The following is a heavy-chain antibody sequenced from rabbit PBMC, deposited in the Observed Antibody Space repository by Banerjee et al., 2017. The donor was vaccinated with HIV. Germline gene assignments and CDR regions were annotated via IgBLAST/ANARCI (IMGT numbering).Heavy chain of an antibody. D-gene: IGHD4-2*01. CDR1: GIDFSSYYY. Sequence: QSLEESGGDLVQPEGSLTLTCKASGIDFSSYYYMCWVRQAPGKGLEWIGCIGTGGGTTYYASWAKGRFTISKASSTTVTLQMTSLTAADTATYFCAKSAGYGGVGYADLWGQGTLVTVS. CDR3: AKSAGYGGVGYADL. CDR2: IGTGGGTT. J-gene: IGHJ3*01. V-gene: IGHV1S40*01.